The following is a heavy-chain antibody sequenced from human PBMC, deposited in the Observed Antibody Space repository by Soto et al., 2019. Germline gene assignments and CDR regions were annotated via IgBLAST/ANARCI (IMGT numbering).Heavy chain of an antibody. J-gene: IGHJ4*02. Sequence: SLRLSCAASGFTVSSNYMSWVRQAPGKGLEWVSVIYSGGSTYYADSVKGRFTISRDNSKNTLYLQMNSLRAEDTAVYYCAREVGTSGSYPYYFDYWGQGTLVTVSS. CDR1: GFTVSSNY. CDR3: AREVGTSGSYPYYFDY. V-gene: IGHV3-53*01. CDR2: IYSGGST. D-gene: IGHD1-26*01.